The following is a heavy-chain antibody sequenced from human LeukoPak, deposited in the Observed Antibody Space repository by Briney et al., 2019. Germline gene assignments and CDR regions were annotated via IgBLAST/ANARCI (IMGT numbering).Heavy chain of an antibody. CDR1: GFTLCDTW. CDR2: IKSKIDGGTI. V-gene: IGHV3-15*01. J-gene: IGHJ4*02. Sequence: VGALRLSCVDSGFTLCDTWTSWVRQAPGKGLEWVGRIKSKIDGGTIDYGAPVKGRFTISRDDSRNTLYLQMNSLKTEDTAVYYCTTRRQDGCWGQGTLVTVS. CDR3: TTRRQDGC. D-gene: IGHD6-25*01.